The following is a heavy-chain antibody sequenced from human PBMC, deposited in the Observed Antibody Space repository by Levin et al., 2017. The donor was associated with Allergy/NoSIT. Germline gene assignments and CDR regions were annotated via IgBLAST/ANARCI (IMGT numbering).Heavy chain of an antibody. CDR2: IYYSGST. V-gene: IGHV4-39*01. J-gene: IGHJ3*02. CDR1: GGSISSSSYY. CDR3: ARRERDELGYCSGGSCYPDAFDI. Sequence: SETLSLTCTVSGGSISSSSYYWGWIRQPPGKGLEWIGSIYYSGSTYYNPSLKSRVTISVDTSKNQFSLKLSSVTAADTAVYYCARRERDELGYCSGGSCYPDAFDIWGQGTMVTVSS. D-gene: IGHD2-15*01.